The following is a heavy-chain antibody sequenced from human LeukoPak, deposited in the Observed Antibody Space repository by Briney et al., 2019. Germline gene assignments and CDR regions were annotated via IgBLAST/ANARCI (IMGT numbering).Heavy chain of an antibody. D-gene: IGHD3-9*01. CDR1: GFTFSSYA. CDR2: ISYDGSNK. Sequence: GRSLRLSCAASGFTFSSYAMHWVRQAPGKGLEWVAVISYDGSNKYYADSVKGRFTISRDNSKNTLYLQMNSLRAEDTAVYYCARESFDILTGPTWPHAFDIWGQGTMVTVSS. V-gene: IGHV3-30-3*01. J-gene: IGHJ3*02. CDR3: ARESFDILTGPTWPHAFDI.